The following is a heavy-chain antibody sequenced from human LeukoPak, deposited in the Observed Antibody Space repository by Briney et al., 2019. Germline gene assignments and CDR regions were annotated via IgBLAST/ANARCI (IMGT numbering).Heavy chain of an antibody. V-gene: IGHV4-59*01. D-gene: IGHD6-19*01. CDR1: GGSISSYY. CDR3: ARETSLAGFASGLGFNY. Sequence: PSETLSLTCTVSGGSISSYYWSWIRQPPGKGLDWIGYIYYSGSTNYNPSLKSRVTMSIDTSKNQFSLKLTSVTAADTATYYCARETSLAGFASGLGFNYWGQGILVTVSS. J-gene: IGHJ4*02. CDR2: IYYSGST.